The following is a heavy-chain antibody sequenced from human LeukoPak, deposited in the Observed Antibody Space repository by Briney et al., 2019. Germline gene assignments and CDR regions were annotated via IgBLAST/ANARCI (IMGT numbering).Heavy chain of an antibody. Sequence: GESLQISCKGSGYSFTSYWINWVRQMPGKGLEWMGRIDPSDSYTNYSPSFQGHVTISADKSISTAYLQWSSLKASDTAMYYCARHGVDASHRFDYWGQGTLVTVSS. CDR2: IDPSDSYT. V-gene: IGHV5-10-1*01. J-gene: IGHJ4*02. D-gene: IGHD2-2*01. CDR1: GYSFTSYW. CDR3: ARHGVDASHRFDY.